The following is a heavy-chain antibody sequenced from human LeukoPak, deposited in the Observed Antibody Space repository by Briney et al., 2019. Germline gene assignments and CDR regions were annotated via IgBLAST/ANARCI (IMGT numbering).Heavy chain of an antibody. CDR3: ARSLVIIPHFDY. CDR1: GGSFSGYY. J-gene: IGHJ4*02. V-gene: IGHV4-34*01. Sequence: PSETLSLTCAVYGGSFSGYYWSWIRQPPGKGLEWIGEINHSGSTNYNPSLKSRVTISVDTSKNQFSLKLSSVTAADTAVYYCARSLVIIPHFDYWGQGTLVTVSS. CDR2: INHSGST. D-gene: IGHD3-10*01.